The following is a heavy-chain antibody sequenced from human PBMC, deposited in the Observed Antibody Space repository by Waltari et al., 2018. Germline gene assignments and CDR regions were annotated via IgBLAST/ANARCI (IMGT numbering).Heavy chain of an antibody. V-gene: IGHV4-39*01. CDR1: GGSISSSSYY. D-gene: IGHD2-21*01. CDR3: ARPYNCGGDCYLVRDAFDI. CDR2: IYYSGST. J-gene: IGHJ3*02. Sequence: QVQLQESGPGLVKPSQTLSLTCTVSGGSISSSSYYWGWIRQPPGKGLEWIGRIYYSGSTYYNPSLKSRVTIPVDTSKNQFSRKLSSVTAADTAVYYCARPYNCGGDCYLVRDAFDIWGQGTMVTVSS.